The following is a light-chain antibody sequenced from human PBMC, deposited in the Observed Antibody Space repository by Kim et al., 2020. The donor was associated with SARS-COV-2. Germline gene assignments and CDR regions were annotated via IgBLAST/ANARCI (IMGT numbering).Light chain of an antibody. CDR1: SIGSKS. V-gene: IGLV3-21*04. Sequence: GMAARITSGGTSIGSKSVQWYQRKPGQAPVLVISYDSVRPSGIPGRFSGSNSGNTATVTISRVEAGDEADYYCQVWDSSDDHRVVFGGGTQLTVL. CDR2: YDS. J-gene: IGLJ2*01. CDR3: QVWDSSDDHRVV.